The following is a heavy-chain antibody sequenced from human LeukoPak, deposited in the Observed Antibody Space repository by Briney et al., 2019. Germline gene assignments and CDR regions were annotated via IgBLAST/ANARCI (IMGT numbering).Heavy chain of an antibody. CDR1: GFAFSSYS. V-gene: IGHV3-21*01. D-gene: IGHD3-22*01. CDR3: ARDRSPLYYDSSGYDF. CDR2: IGTSSSDK. Sequence: GGSLRLSCAASGFAFSSYSMTWVRQAPGKGLEWVSSIGTSSSDKAYADSVKGRFTISRDNAMKSVYIQMNSPRAEDTAVYYCARDRSPLYYDSSGYDFGGQGTLVTVSS. J-gene: IGHJ4*02.